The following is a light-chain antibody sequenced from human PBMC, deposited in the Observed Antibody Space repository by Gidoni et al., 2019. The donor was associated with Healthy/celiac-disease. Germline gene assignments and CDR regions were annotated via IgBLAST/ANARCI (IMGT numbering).Light chain of an antibody. Sequence: DIVMTQSPDPLALSLGERATINCKSSQSVVYSSNNKNYLAWYQQKPGQPPKLLIYWASTRESGVPDRFSGSGSGTDFTLTISSLQAEDVAVYYCQQYYSTPLTFGGGTKVEIK. CDR1: QSVVYSSNNKNY. V-gene: IGKV4-1*01. CDR3: QQYYSTPLT. J-gene: IGKJ4*01. CDR2: WAS.